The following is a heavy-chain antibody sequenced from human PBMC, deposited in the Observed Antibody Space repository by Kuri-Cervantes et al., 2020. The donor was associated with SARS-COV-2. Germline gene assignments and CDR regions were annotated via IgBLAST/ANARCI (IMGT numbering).Heavy chain of an antibody. CDR3: ARAMYQLQYYYYGMDV. CDR1: GLTFSSYA. CDR2: ISYDGSNK. V-gene: IGHV3-30*07. J-gene: IGHJ6*02. Sequence: GGSLRLSCAASGLTFSSYAMHWVRQAPGKGLEWVAVISYDGSNKYYADSVKGRFTISRDNAKNSLYLQMNSLRDEDTAVYYCARAMYQLQYYYYGMDVWGQGTTVTVSS. D-gene: IGHD2-2*01.